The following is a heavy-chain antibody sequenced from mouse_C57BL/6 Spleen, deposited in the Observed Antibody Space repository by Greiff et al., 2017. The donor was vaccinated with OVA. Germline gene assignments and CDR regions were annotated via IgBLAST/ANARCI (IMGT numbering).Heavy chain of an antibody. CDR2: IYPGSGST. J-gene: IGHJ4*01. V-gene: IGHV1-55*01. D-gene: IGHD1-1*01. CDR3: ARYYGSSYAMDY. CDR1: GHTFTSYW. Sequence: QQPGAEPVKPGASVKMFRKASGHTFTSYWITRVKPRPGQGPEWIGDIYPGSGSTNYNEKFKSKATLTVDTSSSTAYMQLSSLTSEDSAVYYCARYYGSSYAMDYWGQGTSVTVSS.